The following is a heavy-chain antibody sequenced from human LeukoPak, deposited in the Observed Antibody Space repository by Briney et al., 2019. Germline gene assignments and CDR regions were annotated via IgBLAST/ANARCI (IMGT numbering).Heavy chain of an antibody. CDR3: AKGFGAAGILYWFDP. D-gene: IGHD6-13*01. Sequence: PGGSLRLSCAASGFTFSSYGMHGVREAPGKGVGWGAVISYDGSNKYYADSVKGRFTISRENSKNTLYLQMNSLRAEETAVYYSAKGFGAAGILYWFDPWGKGTMVTVSS. J-gene: IGHJ5*02. CDR1: GFTFSSYG. CDR2: ISYDGSNK. V-gene: IGHV3-30*18.